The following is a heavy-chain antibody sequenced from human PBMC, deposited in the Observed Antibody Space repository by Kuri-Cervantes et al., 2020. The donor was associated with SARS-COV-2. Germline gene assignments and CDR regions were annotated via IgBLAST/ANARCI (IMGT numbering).Heavy chain of an antibody. CDR2: IYYSGST. J-gene: IGHJ4*02. Sequence: GSLRLSCTVSGDSISSSSYYWGWIRQPPGKGLEWIGTIYYSGSTDYNPSLKSRVTTSVDTSKNQFSLKLRSVTATDTAVYYCARLFSPWSVVGDYWGQGTLVTVSS. V-gene: IGHV4-39*01. CDR3: ARLFSPWSVVGDY. CDR1: GDSISSSSYY. D-gene: IGHD1-1*01.